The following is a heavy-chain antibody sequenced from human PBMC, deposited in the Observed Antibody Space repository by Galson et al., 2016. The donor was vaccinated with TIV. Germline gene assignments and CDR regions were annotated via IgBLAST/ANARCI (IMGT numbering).Heavy chain of an antibody. CDR3: ARGELATTKILFDY. Sequence: SLRLSCAASGFTFDDYGMSWVRQAPGKGLEWVSGINGNDGTTGYADSVKGRFTISRDNAKNALYLQMNSLRAEDTAMYYCARGELATTKILFDYWGQGTLVTVSS. V-gene: IGHV3-20*04. D-gene: IGHD1-1*01. CDR1: GFTFDDYG. CDR2: INGNDGTT. J-gene: IGHJ4*02.